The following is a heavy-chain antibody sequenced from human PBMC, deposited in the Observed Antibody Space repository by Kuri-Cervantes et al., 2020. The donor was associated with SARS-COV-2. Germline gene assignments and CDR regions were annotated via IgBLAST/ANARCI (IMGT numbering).Heavy chain of an antibody. CDR2: ISYDGSNK. V-gene: IGHV3-30*03. D-gene: IGHD5-24*01. Sequence: GESLKISCAASGFTFSSYGMHWVRQAPGKGLGWVAVISYDGSNKYYADSVKGRFTISRDNSKNTLYLQMNSLRAEDTAVYYCARDHRDGYNWSSFFGGMDVWGQGTTVTVSS. CDR1: GFTFSSYG. CDR3: ARDHRDGYNWSSFFGGMDV. J-gene: IGHJ6*02.